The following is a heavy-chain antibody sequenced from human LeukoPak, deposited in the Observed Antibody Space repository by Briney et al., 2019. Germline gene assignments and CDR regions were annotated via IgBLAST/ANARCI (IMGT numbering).Heavy chain of an antibody. CDR3: ATVVGATGGLFDY. CDR1: GGTFSSYA. J-gene: IGHJ4*02. V-gene: IGHV1-24*01. CDR2: FDPEDGET. D-gene: IGHD1-26*01. Sequence: ASVKVSCKASGGTFSSYAISWVRQAPGKGLEWMGGFDPEDGETIYAQKFQGRVTMTEDTSTDTAYMELSSLRSEDTAVYYCATVVGATGGLFDYWGQGTLVTVSS.